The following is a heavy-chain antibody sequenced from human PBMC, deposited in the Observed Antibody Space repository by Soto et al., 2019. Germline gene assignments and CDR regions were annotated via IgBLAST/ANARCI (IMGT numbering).Heavy chain of an antibody. V-gene: IGHV1-18*01. CDR3: AREPNYFDY. CDR1: GYTFTSYG. Sequence: QVQLVQSGAEVKKPGASVKVSCKASGYTFTSYGISWVRQAPGQGLEWMGWISAYNGNKKYAQKLQXXXTXSTDTSTSTAYMELRSLRSDDTAVYYCAREPNYFDYWGQGTLVTVSS. J-gene: IGHJ4*02. CDR2: ISAYNGNK.